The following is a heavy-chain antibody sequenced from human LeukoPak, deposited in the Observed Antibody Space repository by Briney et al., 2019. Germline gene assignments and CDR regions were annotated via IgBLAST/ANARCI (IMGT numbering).Heavy chain of an antibody. D-gene: IGHD2-15*01. J-gene: IGHJ4*02. CDR1: GFTFSSYS. Sequence: GGSLRLSCAASGFTFSSYSMNWVRQAPGKGLEWVSSISSSSSYIYYADSVKGRFTISRDNAKNSLYLQMNSLRAEDTAVYYCARAVGSCPSGDYWGQGTLVTVSS. V-gene: IGHV3-21*01. CDR2: ISSSSSYI. CDR3: ARAVGSCPSGDY.